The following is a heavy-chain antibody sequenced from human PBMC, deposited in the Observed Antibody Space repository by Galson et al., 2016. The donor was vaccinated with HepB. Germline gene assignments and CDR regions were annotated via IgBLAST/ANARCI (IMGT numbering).Heavy chain of an antibody. CDR1: GYSFTSYG. V-gene: IGHV1-18*01. CDR3: ARDFEYRGSRSRYEDCFDP. D-gene: IGHD2-2*01. Sequence: SVKVSCKASGYSFTSYGISWVRQAPGQGLEWMGWISANEGDTNYARKFQGRVTLTTDTSTSTAYMELRSLTFDDTAVYYCARDFEYRGSRSRYEDCFDPWGQGTLVTVFS. CDR2: ISANEGDT. J-gene: IGHJ5*02.